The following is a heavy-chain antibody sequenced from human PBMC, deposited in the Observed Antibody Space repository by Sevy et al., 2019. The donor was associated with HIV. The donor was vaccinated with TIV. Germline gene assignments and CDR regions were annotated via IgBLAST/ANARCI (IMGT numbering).Heavy chain of an antibody. CDR3: ARDPFSKADY. Sequence: GGSLRLSCAGSGFTFSSYWMSWVRQAPGKGLEWVANINQDGSGKNYVDSVKGRFTISRDNAKNSLYLQMYSLRAEDTAVYYCARDPFSKADYWGQGTLVTVSS. CDR1: GFTFSSYW. CDR2: INQDGSGK. V-gene: IGHV3-7*01. J-gene: IGHJ4*02. D-gene: IGHD4-4*01.